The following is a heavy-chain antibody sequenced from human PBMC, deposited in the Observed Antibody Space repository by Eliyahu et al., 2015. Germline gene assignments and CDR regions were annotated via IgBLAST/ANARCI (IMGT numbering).Heavy chain of an antibody. D-gene: IGHD6-13*01. Sequence: QVQLQESGPGLVKPSETLSLTCXVXXGSISSYXWSWIRQPPGKGLEWIGYIYYSGXTNYNPSLKSRVTISVDTSKNQFSLKLSSVTAADTAVYYCARLGYSSSWTGDWFDPWGQGTLVTVSS. V-gene: IGHV4-59*08. CDR2: IYYSGXT. CDR3: ARLGYSSSWTGDWFDP. J-gene: IGHJ5*02. CDR1: XGSISSYX.